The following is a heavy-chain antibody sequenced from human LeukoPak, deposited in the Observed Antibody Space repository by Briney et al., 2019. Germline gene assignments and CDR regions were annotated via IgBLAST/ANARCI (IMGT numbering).Heavy chain of an antibody. CDR2: IRSKANSYAT. J-gene: IGHJ3*02. D-gene: IGHD3-9*01. CDR3: TRRLKRYFDGSDAFDI. V-gene: IGHV3-73*01. Sequence: GGSLRLSCAASGFTFSGSAMHWVRQASGKGLEWVGRIRSKANSYATAYAASVKGRFTISRDDSKNTAYLQMNSLKTEDTAVYYCTRRLKRYFDGSDAFDIWGQGTMVTVSS. CDR1: GFTFSGSA.